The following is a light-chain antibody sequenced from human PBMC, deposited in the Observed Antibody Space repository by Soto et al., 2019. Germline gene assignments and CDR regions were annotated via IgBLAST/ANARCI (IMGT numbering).Light chain of an antibody. J-gene: IGKJ4*01. CDR1: QSVGSN. CDR2: DAS. V-gene: IGKV3-11*01. Sequence: EIVLTQSPATLSLSPGDRAILSCRASQSVGSNLAWYQQKPGQAPGLLIYDASNRASGIPARFSGSGSGTDFTLTIGNLEPEDFAVYYCQQRGTWPPLSFGGGTKVEIK. CDR3: QQRGTWPPLS.